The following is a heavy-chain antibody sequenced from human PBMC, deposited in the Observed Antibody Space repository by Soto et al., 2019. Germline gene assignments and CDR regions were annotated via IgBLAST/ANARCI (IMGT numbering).Heavy chain of an antibody. J-gene: IGHJ5*02. V-gene: IGHV1-69*06. CDR2: IILSFGTA. CDR3: ARDRAYTVTSPWARHNWFDP. D-gene: IGHD4-4*01. Sequence: SVKASCRASGGPFRRYAIGWVGQAPGQGLEWMGGIILSFGTANYAEKFQGRVTITAYKSTSTAYMELSSLRSDDSAVYYSARDRAYTVTSPWARHNWFDPCRQVPLVTAS. CDR1: GGPFRRYA.